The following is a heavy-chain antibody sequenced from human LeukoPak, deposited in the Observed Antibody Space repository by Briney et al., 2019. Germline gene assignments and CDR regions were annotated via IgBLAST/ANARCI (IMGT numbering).Heavy chain of an antibody. CDR1: GYTFTSYG. D-gene: IGHD1-26*01. CDR2: ISAYNGNT. J-gene: IGHJ3*02. Sequence: ASVKVSCKASGYTFTSYGISWVRQAPGQGLEWMGWISAYNGNTNYAQKLQGRVTMTTDTSTSIAYMELRSLRSEDTAVYYCARGRYGGSYYYAFDIWGQGTMVTVSS. V-gene: IGHV1-18*01. CDR3: ARGRYGGSYYYAFDI.